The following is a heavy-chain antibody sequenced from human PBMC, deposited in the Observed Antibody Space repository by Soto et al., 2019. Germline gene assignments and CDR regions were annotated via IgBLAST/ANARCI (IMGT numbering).Heavy chain of an antibody. Sequence: ASVKVSCKVSGYTLTELSMHWVRQAPGKGLEWMGGFDPEDGETIYAQKFQGRVTMTEDTSTDTAYMELSSLRSEDTAVYYCATPGDLLYYFDYRGQGTLVTVSS. CDR3: ATPGDLLYYFDY. D-gene: IGHD4-17*01. CDR2: FDPEDGET. J-gene: IGHJ4*02. CDR1: GYTLTELS. V-gene: IGHV1-24*01.